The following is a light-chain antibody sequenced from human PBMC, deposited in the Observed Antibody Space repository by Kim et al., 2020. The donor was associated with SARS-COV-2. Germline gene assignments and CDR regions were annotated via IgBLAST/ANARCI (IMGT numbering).Light chain of an antibody. V-gene: IGLV3-19*01. CDR1: SLRNYY. CDR2: HKT. Sequence: SSELTQDPAVSVALGQTVRITCHGDSLRNYYASWYQQRAGQAPVLVMYHKTNRPSGIPERFSGSSSGNTASLTITGAQAEDEADYYCNSRDSSGNYLVFGGGTQRTV. J-gene: IGLJ3*02. CDR3: NSRDSSGNYLV.